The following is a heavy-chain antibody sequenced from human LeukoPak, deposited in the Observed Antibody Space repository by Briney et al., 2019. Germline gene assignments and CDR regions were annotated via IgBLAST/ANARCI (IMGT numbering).Heavy chain of an antibody. V-gene: IGHV4-38-2*02. Sequence: SETLSLTCTVSGYSISSGYYWGWIRQPPGKGLEWIGSIYHSGSTYYNPSLKSRVTISVDTSKNQFSLKLSSVTAADTAVYYCARDSSGWYNGLDYWGQGTLVTVSS. CDR2: IYHSGST. CDR1: GYSISSGYY. D-gene: IGHD6-19*01. J-gene: IGHJ4*02. CDR3: ARDSSGWYNGLDY.